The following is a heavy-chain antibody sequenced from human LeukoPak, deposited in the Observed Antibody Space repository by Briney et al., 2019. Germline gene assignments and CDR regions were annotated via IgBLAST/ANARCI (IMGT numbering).Heavy chain of an antibody. CDR1: AGTFSSYA. Sequence: ASVKVSCKASAGTFSSYAISWVRQPPGQGLEWMGWISAYNGNTNYAQKLQGRVTMTTDTSTSTAYMELRSLRSDDTAVYYCARGGDYYDSSGYYPWGQGTLVTVSS. D-gene: IGHD3-22*01. CDR3: ARGGDYYDSSGYYP. V-gene: IGHV1-18*01. J-gene: IGHJ5*02. CDR2: ISAYNGNT.